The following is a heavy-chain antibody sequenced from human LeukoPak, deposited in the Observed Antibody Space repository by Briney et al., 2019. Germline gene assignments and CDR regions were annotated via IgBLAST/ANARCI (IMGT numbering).Heavy chain of an antibody. CDR2: IYPGDSDT. J-gene: IGHJ5*02. V-gene: IGHV5-51*01. CDR1: GYNFTIYW. D-gene: IGHD3-16*01. Sequence: GDSLKISCKGSGYNFTIYWIGWVRQMPGKGLEWMGIIYPGDSDTGCSPSFQGQVTISVDKSISTAYLQWSSLKASDTAMYYCAIFDFLFGEIDNWFDPWGQGTQVTVSS. CDR3: AIFDFLFGEIDNWFDP.